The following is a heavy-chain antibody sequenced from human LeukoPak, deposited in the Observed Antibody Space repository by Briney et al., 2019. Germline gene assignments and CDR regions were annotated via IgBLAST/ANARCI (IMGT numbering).Heavy chain of an antibody. D-gene: IGHD3-22*01. Sequence: GGSLRLSCAASGFTFSSYSMNWVRQAPGKGLEWVSSISSSSSYIYYADSVKGRFTISRDNAKNSLYLQMNSLRAEDTAVYYCARSLWYDSSGYYYGIFDCWGQGTLVTVSS. V-gene: IGHV3-21*01. J-gene: IGHJ4*02. CDR2: ISSSSSYI. CDR1: GFTFSSYS. CDR3: ARSLWYDSSGYYYGIFDC.